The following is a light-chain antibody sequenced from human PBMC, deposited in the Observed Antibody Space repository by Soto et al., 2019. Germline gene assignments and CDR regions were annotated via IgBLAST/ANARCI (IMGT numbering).Light chain of an antibody. J-gene: IGKJ1*01. CDR3: QKYNSAPWT. CDR1: QGISNY. V-gene: IGKV1-27*01. CDR2: VAS. Sequence: DIQMTQSPSSLSASVGDRVTITCRASQGISNYLAWYQQQPGKVPKLLIYVASTLQSGVPSRFSGSGSGTEFPLTINSLQPEDVATYYCQKYNSAPWTFGQGTKVEI.